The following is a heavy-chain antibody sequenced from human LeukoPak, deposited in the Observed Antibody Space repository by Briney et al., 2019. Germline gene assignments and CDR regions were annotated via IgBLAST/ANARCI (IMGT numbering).Heavy chain of an antibody. Sequence: ASVTVSCKASGYTFTSYGISWVRQAPGQGLEWMGWISAYNGNTNYAQKLQGRATITTDTSTSTAYMELRSLRSDDTAVYYCASMVRGVMGPYDYWGQGTLVTVSS. V-gene: IGHV1-18*01. CDR3: ASMVRGVMGPYDY. D-gene: IGHD3-10*01. CDR1: GYTFTSYG. J-gene: IGHJ4*02. CDR2: ISAYNGNT.